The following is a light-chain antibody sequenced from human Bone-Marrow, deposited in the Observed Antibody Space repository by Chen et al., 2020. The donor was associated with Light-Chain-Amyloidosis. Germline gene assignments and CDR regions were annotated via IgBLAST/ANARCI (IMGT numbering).Light chain of an antibody. CDR1: QSVSNN. Sequence: EIVMTQSPATLSVSPGERAILSRRASQSVSNNFAWYRQKRGQAPRLLIYGASTRATGIPARFSGSGSGTEFTLTIYSLQSEDFAVYYCQQYKNWPYTFGQGTKLEIK. CDR2: GAS. CDR3: QQYKNWPYT. V-gene: IGKV3-15*01. J-gene: IGKJ2*01.